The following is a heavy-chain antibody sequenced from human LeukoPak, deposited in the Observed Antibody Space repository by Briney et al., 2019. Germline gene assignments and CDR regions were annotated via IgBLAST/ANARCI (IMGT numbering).Heavy chain of an antibody. CDR1: GYTFTSYG. CDR2: ISAYNGNT. CDR3: ARDTPNYDSSGYRSDAFDI. D-gene: IGHD3-22*01. J-gene: IGHJ3*02. V-gene: IGHV1-18*01. Sequence: ASVKVSCKASGYTFTSYGISWVRQAPGQGFEWMGWISAYNGNTNYAQKLQGRVTMTTDTPTSTAYMELRSLRSDDTAVYYCARDTPNYDSSGYRSDAFDIWGQGTMVTVSS.